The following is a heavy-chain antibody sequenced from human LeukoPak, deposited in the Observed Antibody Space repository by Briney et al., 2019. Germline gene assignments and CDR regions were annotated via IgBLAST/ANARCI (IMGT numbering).Heavy chain of an antibody. CDR3: ARHLHSPWGFDY. Sequence: SETLSLTCTVSGGSISSYYWSWIRQPPGKGLEWIGYIYYSGSTNYNPSLKSRVTISVDTSKNQFSLKLSSVTAADTAVYYCARHLHSPWGFDYWGQGTLVTVSS. J-gene: IGHJ4*02. CDR2: IYYSGST. D-gene: IGHD7-27*01. CDR1: GGSISSYY. V-gene: IGHV4-59*08.